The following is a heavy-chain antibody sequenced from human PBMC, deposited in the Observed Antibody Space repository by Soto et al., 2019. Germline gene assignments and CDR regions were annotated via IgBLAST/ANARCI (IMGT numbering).Heavy chain of an antibody. CDR1: GLTFSSYA. J-gene: IGHJ4*02. CDR2: LRSSGGTT. D-gene: IGHD2-2*01. V-gene: IGHV3-23*01. CDR3: ATARGVGVPAASLRY. Sequence: PGGSLRLSCAASGLTFSSYAMSWVRKAQGKRLEWVSPLRSSGGTTYNADSVKGRFTISRDNSKNARYLQMNSLRADDTAVYYCATARGVGVPAASLRYRGQGSMFTVAS.